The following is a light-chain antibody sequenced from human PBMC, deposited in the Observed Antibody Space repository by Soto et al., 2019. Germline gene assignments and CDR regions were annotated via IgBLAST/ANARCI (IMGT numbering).Light chain of an antibody. CDR3: QQYNNWPPYT. CDR1: QSVSSN. J-gene: IGKJ2*01. V-gene: IGKV3-15*01. Sequence: EIVMTQSPATLSVSPGESATLSCRASQSVSSNLAWYQQKRGQAPRLLIYGASTRATDIPARFSGSGSGTEFTLTISSLQSEDFAVYYCQQYNNWPPYTFGQGTKLEIK. CDR2: GAS.